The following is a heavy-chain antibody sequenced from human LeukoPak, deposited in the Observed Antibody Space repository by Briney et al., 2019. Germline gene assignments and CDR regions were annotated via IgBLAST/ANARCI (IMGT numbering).Heavy chain of an antibody. CDR1: GFTVSSNY. Sequence: GGSLRLSCAASGFTVSSNYMSWVRQAPGKGLEWVSVIYSGGSTYYADSVKGRFTISRDNSKNTLCLQMNSLRAEDTAVYYCARGGATTLPRYFDYWGQGTLVTVSS. D-gene: IGHD1-26*01. CDR3: ARGGATTLPRYFDY. CDR2: IYSGGST. V-gene: IGHV3-66*01. J-gene: IGHJ4*02.